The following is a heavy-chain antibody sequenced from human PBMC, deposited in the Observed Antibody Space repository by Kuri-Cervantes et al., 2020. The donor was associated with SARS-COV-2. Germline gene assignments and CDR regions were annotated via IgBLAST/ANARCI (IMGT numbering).Heavy chain of an antibody. CDR2: IRPVFGAP. CDR3: ARETSDRKMGIDP. CDR1: RGTFNTHI. D-gene: IGHD2-21*01. V-gene: IGHV1-69*13. J-gene: IGHJ5*02. Sequence: SVKVSCKASRGTFNTHIIKWLRQAPGQGLEWMGGIRPVFGAPYYAQKFQGRVTIAADESRCTVHMELGSLNSEDTAIYYCARETSDRKMGIDPWGQGTLVTVSS.